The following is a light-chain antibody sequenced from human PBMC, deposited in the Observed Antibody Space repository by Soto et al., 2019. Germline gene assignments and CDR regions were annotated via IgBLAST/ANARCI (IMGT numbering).Light chain of an antibody. CDR1: QSISTW. CDR3: QQYDTYRT. CDR2: KAS. J-gene: IGKJ1*01. Sequence: DIQMTQSPSTLSASVGDRVTITCRASQSISTWLAWYQQKPGKAPKLLIYKASSLESGVPSRFSGSGSGTEFTLTISSLQADDFATHYCQQYDTYRTFGQGTKVEIK. V-gene: IGKV1-5*03.